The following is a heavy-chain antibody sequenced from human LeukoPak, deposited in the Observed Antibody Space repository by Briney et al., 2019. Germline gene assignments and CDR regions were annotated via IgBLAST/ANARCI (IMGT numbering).Heavy chain of an antibody. D-gene: IGHD3-10*01. J-gene: IGHJ3*02. Sequence: SETLSLTCTVSGGSISSSSYYWGWIRQPPGKGLEWIGSIYYSGSTYYNPSLKSRVTISVDTSKNQFSLKLSSVTAADTALYYCAKDQSYYGSGSQSAFDIWGQGTMVTVFS. CDR3: AKDQSYYGSGSQSAFDI. V-gene: IGHV4-39*07. CDR2: IYYSGST. CDR1: GGSISSSSYY.